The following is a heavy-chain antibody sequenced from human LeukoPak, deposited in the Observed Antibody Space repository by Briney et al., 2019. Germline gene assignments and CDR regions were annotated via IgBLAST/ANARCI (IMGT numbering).Heavy chain of an antibody. CDR3: ARGRSTWIQLWLRFDY. D-gene: IGHD5-18*01. CDR1: GGSFSGYY. V-gene: IGHV4-34*01. CDR2: INHSGST. Sequence: SETLSLTCAVYGGSFSGYYWSWIRQPPGKGLEWIGEINHSGSTNYNPSLKSRATISVDTSKNQFSLKLSSVTAADTAVYYCARGRSTWIQLWLRFDYWGQGTLVTVSS. J-gene: IGHJ4*02.